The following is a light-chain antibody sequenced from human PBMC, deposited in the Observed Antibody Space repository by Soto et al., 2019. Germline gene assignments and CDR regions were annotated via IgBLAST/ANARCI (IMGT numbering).Light chain of an antibody. J-gene: IGKJ4*01. CDR2: DAS. CDR3: QQRGNWPPAAT. CDR1: QSISSD. Sequence: EIVLTQSPATLSSSPGERATLSCRASQSISSDLAWYQQKPGQAPRLLIYDASKRATGIPARFSGSGSGTDFTLTISSLEPEDFAVYHCQQRGNWPPAATFGGGTKVEIK. V-gene: IGKV3-11*01.